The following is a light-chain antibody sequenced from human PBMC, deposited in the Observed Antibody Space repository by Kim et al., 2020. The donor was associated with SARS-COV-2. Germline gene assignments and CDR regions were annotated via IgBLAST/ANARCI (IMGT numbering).Light chain of an antibody. CDR1: HSNKGY. CDR2: CAT. J-gene: IGKJ1*01. V-gene: IGKV1-39*01. Sequence: GGDKIATPCRGSHSNKGYFKWESKEPGKGPKTPNQCATSLENWGPSRFSGSGSGTDFTLTISSLQPEDFATYSCHQSYITPPTFGQGTKVDIK. CDR3: HQSYITPPT.